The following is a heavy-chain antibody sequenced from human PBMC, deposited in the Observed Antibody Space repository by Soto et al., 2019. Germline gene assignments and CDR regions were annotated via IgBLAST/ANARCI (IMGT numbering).Heavy chain of an antibody. D-gene: IGHD4-4*01. CDR3: ARLPYSAYNRHFDY. V-gene: IGHV3-11*06. CDR2: INPTSSHT. J-gene: IGHJ4*02. Sequence: PGGSLRLSCAASGFIFSHYYMSWIRQAPGRGLEWVSYINPTSSHTNYADSVKGRFTISRDNARNSLYLQMNSLKAEDTAMYYCARLPYSAYNRHFDYWGQGTLVTVSS. CDR1: GFIFSHYY.